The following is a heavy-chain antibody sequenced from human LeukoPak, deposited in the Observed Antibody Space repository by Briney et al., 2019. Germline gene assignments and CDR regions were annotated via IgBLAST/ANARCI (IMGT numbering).Heavy chain of an antibody. D-gene: IGHD3-22*01. J-gene: IGHJ4*02. CDR2: ISWNSGSI. Sequence: PGGSLRLSCAASGFTFDDYAMHWVRQAPGKGLEWVSGISWNSGSIGYADSVKGRFTISRDNAKNSLYLQMNSLRAEDTALYYCASDSSGYWEGYFDYWGQGTLVTVSS. CDR1: GFTFDDYA. CDR3: ASDSSGYWEGYFDY. V-gene: IGHV3-9*01.